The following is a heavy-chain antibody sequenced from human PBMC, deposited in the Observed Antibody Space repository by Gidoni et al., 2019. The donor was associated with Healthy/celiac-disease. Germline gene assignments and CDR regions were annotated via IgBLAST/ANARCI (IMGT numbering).Heavy chain of an antibody. Sequence: QITLKEAGPTLVKPTQTLTLTCTFSGFSLSTSGVGVGGIRQPPGKALEWLALIYWNDDKRYSPSLKSRLTITKDTSKNQVVLTMTNMDPVDTATYYCAHRLMATGLDDYWGQGTLVTVSS. CDR3: AHRLMATGLDDY. D-gene: IGHD5-12*01. J-gene: IGHJ4*02. CDR1: GFSLSTSGVG. V-gene: IGHV2-5*01. CDR2: IYWNDDK.